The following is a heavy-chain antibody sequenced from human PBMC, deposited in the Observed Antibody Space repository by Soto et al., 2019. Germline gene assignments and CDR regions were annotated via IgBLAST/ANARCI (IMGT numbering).Heavy chain of an antibody. D-gene: IGHD4-17*01. Sequence: EVQLVESGGGLVQPGRSLRLSCAASGFTFDDYAMHWVRQGPGKGLEWVSSISWNSGNLGYADCVKGRFTISRDNAKNSLYLQMNSLRGEDTALYYCAKGASTTVFAFNDYWVQGTLVTVSS. J-gene: IGHJ4*02. CDR2: ISWNSGNL. V-gene: IGHV3-9*01. CDR3: AKGASTTVFAFNDY. CDR1: GFTFDDYA.